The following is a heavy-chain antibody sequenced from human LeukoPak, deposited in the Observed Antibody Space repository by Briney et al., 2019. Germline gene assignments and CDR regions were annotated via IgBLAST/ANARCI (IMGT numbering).Heavy chain of an antibody. CDR3: AKGRSKDIVVVVAAIGLPFDY. J-gene: IGHJ4*02. V-gene: IGHV3-23*01. CDR2: ISGSGGST. D-gene: IGHD2-15*01. Sequence: GGSLRFSCAASGFTFSSYGMSWVRQAPGKGLEWVSAISGSGGSTYYADSVKGRFTISRDNSKKTLYLQMNSLRAEDTAVYYCAKGRSKDIVVVVAAIGLPFDYWGQGTLVTVSS. CDR1: GFTFSSYG.